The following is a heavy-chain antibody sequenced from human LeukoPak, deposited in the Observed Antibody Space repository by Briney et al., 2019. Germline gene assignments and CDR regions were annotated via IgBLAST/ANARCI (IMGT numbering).Heavy chain of an antibody. CDR3: ARKVAKRGREAFDI. V-gene: IGHV4-59*12. D-gene: IGHD1-26*01. CDR2: IYYSGST. CDR1: GGSISSYY. Sequence: PSETLSLTCTVSGGSISSYYWSWIRQPPGKGLEWIGYIYYSGSTNYNPSLKSRVTISVDKSKNQFSLKLSSVTAADTAVYYCARKVAKRGREAFDIWGQGTMVTVSS. J-gene: IGHJ3*02.